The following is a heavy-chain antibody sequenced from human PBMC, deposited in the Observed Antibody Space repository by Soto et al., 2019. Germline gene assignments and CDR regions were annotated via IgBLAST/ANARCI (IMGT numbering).Heavy chain of an antibody. CDR3: ARVRYGDY. D-gene: IGHD1-1*01. J-gene: IGHJ4*02. CDR1: GYAFTTYG. CDR2: ISAHNGNT. V-gene: IGHV1-18*01. Sequence: QVHLVQSGAEVKKPGASVKVSCKGSGYAFTTYGITWVRQAPGQGLEWMGWISAHNGNTNYAQKLQGRVTVTSDTSTSTAYMELRSLRSDDTAVYYCARVRYGDYWGQGALVTVSS.